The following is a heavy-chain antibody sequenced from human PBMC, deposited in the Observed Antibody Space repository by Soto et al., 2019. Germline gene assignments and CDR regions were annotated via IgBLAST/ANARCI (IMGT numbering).Heavy chain of an antibody. CDR3: AHSRGDILTSYYEGWCDP. CDR1: GFSLTTSAVG. Sequence: QITLKESGPTLVKPTQPLTLTCTFSGFSLTTSAVGVGWIRQPPVKALEWLALIYWDDDKRYNPPLKSRLTITKDTSKNQVVLTMTNMDPVDTATYYCAHSRGDILTSYYEGWCDPWGQGTLVTVSS. J-gene: IGHJ5*02. V-gene: IGHV2-5*02. CDR2: IYWDDDK. D-gene: IGHD3-9*01.